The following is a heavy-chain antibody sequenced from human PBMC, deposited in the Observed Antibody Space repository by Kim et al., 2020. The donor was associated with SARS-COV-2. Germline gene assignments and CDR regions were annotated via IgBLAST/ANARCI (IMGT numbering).Heavy chain of an antibody. J-gene: IGHJ5*02. CDR3: ARGSIVWFGELLPNWFDP. CDR2: INHSGST. CDR1: GGSFSGYY. V-gene: IGHV4-34*01. D-gene: IGHD3-10*01. Sequence: SETLSLTCAVYGGSFSGYYWSWIRQPPGKGLEWIGEINHSGSTNYNPSLKSRVTISVDTSKNQFSLKLSSVTAADTAVYYCARGSIVWFGELLPNWFDP.